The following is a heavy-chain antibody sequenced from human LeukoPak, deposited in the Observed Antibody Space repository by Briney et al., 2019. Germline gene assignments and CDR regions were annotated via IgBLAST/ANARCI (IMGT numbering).Heavy chain of an antibody. CDR3: ATGLGPFDY. CDR2: ICFGGGT. V-gene: IGHV4-4*07. D-gene: IGHD1-14*01. CDR1: GGSISNWC. Sequence: PSETLSLTCSVSGGSISNWCWSLIRQPAGGRLEWIVRICFGGGTDYTPSLKSRVTMSADMSKNEIFLKLTSMTAADTAVYYCATGLGPFDYWGQGILVHVSS. J-gene: IGHJ4*02.